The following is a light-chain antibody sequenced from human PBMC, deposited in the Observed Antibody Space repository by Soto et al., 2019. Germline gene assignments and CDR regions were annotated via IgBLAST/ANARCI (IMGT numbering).Light chain of an antibody. Sequence: DIQMTQSPSSLSASVGDRVTITCRASQSISSYLNWYQQKPGKAPKLLIYAASSLQSGVPSRFRGSGSGTDFTLTISSLQPEDFATYSCQQSYNTHSPFGPGTKLDIK. CDR2: AAS. CDR3: QQSYNTHSP. CDR1: QSISSY. V-gene: IGKV1-39*01. J-gene: IGKJ1*01.